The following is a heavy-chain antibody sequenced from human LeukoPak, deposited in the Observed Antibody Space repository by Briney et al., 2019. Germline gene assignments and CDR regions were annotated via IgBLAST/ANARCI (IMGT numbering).Heavy chain of an antibody. CDR1: GGTFSSYA. CDR2: IIPILGIA. J-gene: IGHJ4*02. D-gene: IGHD5-24*01. V-gene: IGHV1-69*04. Sequence: SVKVSCKASGGTFSSYAISWVRQAPGQGLEWMGRIIPILGIANYAQKFQGRVTITADKSTSTAYMGLSSLRSEDTAVYYCASTDGYNHFDYWGQGTLVTVSS. CDR3: ASTDGYNHFDY.